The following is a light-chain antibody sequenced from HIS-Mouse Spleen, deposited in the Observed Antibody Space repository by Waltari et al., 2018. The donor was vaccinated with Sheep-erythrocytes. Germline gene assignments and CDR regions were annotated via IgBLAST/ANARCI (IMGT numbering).Light chain of an antibody. CDR3: CSYAGSSTWV. Sequence: QSALTQPASVSGSPGQSITISCTGTSSAVGSYNLVSWYQQHPGKAPKLMIYEGSKRPSGVSNRFSGSKSGNTASLTICGLQAEDEADYYCCSYAGSSTWVFGGGTKLTVL. V-gene: IGLV2-23*01. J-gene: IGLJ3*02. CDR2: EGS. CDR1: SSAVGSYNL.